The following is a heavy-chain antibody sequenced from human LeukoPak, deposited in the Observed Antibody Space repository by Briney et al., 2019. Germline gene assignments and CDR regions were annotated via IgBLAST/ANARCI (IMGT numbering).Heavy chain of an antibody. Sequence: GGSLRLSCAAAGFTFRSYEMRWVRQAGGGGVEWVSQISASGRTIQYTESVKRRCTISRDNAKNALYRERHSLRAKDTAVYYSARDRPWFAAGSQG. V-gene: IGHV3-48*03. CDR2: ISASGRTI. CDR3: ARDRPWFAA. J-gene: IGHJ5*01. CDR1: GFTFRSYE.